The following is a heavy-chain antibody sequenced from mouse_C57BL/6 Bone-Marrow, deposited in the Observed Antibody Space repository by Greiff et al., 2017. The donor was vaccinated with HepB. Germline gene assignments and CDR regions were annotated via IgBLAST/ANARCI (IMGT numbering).Heavy chain of an antibody. CDR1: GFSLTSYG. D-gene: IGHD2-3*01. Sequence: VQLVESGPGLVQPSQSLSITCTVSGFSLTSYGVHWVRQSPGKGLEWLGVIWSGGSTDYNAAFISRLSISKDNSKSQVFFKMNSLQADDTAIYYCARKGGWLLRDAMDYWGQGTSVTVSS. CDR2: IWSGGST. J-gene: IGHJ4*01. V-gene: IGHV2-2*01. CDR3: ARKGGWLLRDAMDY.